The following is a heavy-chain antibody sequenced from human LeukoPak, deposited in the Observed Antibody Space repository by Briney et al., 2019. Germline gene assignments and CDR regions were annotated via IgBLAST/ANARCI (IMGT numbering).Heavy chain of an antibody. CDR1: GGSISSGSYY. D-gene: IGHD3-22*01. CDR3: ARDLENYYDSSGYYTWYFDY. V-gene: IGHV4-61*02. J-gene: IGHJ4*02. CDR2: IYTSGST. Sequence: SETLSLTCTVSGGSISSGSYYWSWIRQPAGKGLEWIGRIYTSGSTNYNPSLKSRVTISVDTSKDQFSLKVSSVTAADTAVYYCARDLENYYDSSGYYTWYFDYWGQGTLVTVSS.